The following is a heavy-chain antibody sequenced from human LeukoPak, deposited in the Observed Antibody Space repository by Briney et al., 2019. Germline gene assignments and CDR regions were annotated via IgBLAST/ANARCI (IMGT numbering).Heavy chain of an antibody. CDR1: GYTFSTYS. CDR3: ARVSRFALPDP. CDR2: ISSGSSNI. V-gene: IGHV3-48*04. J-gene: IGHJ5*02. Sequence: GGSLRLSYAASGYTFSTYSMSWVRQAPGKGLEWLSYISSGSSNIYYADSVKGRFTISRDDAKNSLYLQMNSLRAEDTAVYYCARVSRFALPDPWGQGTLVTVSS.